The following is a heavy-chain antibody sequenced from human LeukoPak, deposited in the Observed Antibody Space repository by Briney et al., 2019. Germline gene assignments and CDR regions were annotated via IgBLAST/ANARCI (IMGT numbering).Heavy chain of an antibody. CDR1: GGTFSSYA. CDR2: IIPILGIA. V-gene: IGHV1-69*04. D-gene: IGHD2-2*01. J-gene: IGHJ6*02. Sequence: SVKVSCKASGGTFSSYAISWVRQAPGQGLEWMGRIIPILGIANYAQKFQARVTITADKSTSTAYMELSSLRSEDTAVYYCARGLMFCSSTSCYELSYYGMDVWGQGTTVTVSS. CDR3: ARGLMFCSSTSCYELSYYGMDV.